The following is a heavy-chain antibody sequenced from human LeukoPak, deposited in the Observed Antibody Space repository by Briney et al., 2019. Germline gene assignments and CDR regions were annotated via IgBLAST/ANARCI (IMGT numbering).Heavy chain of an antibody. D-gene: IGHD6-13*01. CDR2: IYTSGST. V-gene: IGHV4-4*07. CDR1: GGSISSYY. J-gene: IGHJ5*02. Sequence: SETLSLTCTVSGGSISSYYWSWIRQPAGKGLEWIGRIYTSGSTNYNPSLKSRVTMSVDTSKNQFSLKLSSVTAADTAVYYCAGVGYSSSWSNWFDPWGQGTLVTVSA. CDR3: AGVGYSSSWSNWFDP.